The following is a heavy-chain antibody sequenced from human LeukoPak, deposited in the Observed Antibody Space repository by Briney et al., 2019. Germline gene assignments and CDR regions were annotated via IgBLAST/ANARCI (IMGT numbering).Heavy chain of an antibody. D-gene: IGHD3-22*01. CDR3: ARRGRFNYYDSSGPNFDY. J-gene: IGHJ4*02. CDR2: ISSSSSTI. V-gene: IGHV3-48*02. CDR1: GFTFSSYS. Sequence: GGSLRLSCAASGFTFSSYSMNWVRQAPGKGPEWVSYISSSSSTIYYADSVKGRFTISRDNAKNSLYLQMNSLRDEDTAVYYCARRGRFNYYDSSGPNFDYWGQGTLVTVSS.